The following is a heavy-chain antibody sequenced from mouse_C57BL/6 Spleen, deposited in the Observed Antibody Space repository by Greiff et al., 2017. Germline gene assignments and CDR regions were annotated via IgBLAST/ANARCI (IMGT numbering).Heavy chain of an antibody. V-gene: IGHV1-53*01. CDR2: INPSNGGT. CDR3: ARSSNLKGGYYYAMDY. D-gene: IGHD2-5*01. CDR1: GYTFTSYW. J-gene: IGHJ4*01. Sequence: QVQLQQPGTELVKPGASVKLSCKASGYTFTSYWMHWVKQRPGQGLEWIGNINPSNGGTNYNEKFKSKATLTVDKSSSTAYMQLSSLTSEDSAVYYCARSSNLKGGYYYAMDYWVQGTSVTVSS.